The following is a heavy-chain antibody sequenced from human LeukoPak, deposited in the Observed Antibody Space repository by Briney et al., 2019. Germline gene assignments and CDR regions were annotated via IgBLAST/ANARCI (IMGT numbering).Heavy chain of an antibody. J-gene: IGHJ4*02. CDR3: GKGMAWNGLQGVDD. CDR2: ISASGLTT. CDR1: GFPFSSSA. D-gene: IGHD1-1*01. Sequence: PGGSLRLSCAASGFPFSSSALNWVRQAPGKGLEWVSAISASGLTTYYAESVKGRLTISRDNSENILYLQMNSLRAEDTAVYYCGKGMAWNGLQGVDDWGQGTLVTVSS. V-gene: IGHV3-23*01.